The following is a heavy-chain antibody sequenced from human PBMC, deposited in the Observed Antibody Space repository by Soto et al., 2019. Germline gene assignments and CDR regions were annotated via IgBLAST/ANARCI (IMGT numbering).Heavy chain of an antibody. CDR1: GGSISSSNW. J-gene: IGHJ4*02. Sequence: QVQLQESGPGLVKPSGTLSLTCAVSGGSISSSNWWSWVRQPPGKGLEWIGEIYHSGSTNYNPSLKSQVNTSVDKSKTQRSLKLSSVTAADTAVYYGARGLSSLTPIDYCSQGTLVTLYS. CDR3: ARGLSSLTPIDY. D-gene: IGHD6-13*01. CDR2: IYHSGST. V-gene: IGHV4-4*02.